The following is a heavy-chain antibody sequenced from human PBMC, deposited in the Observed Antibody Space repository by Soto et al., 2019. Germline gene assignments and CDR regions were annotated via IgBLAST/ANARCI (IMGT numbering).Heavy chain of an antibody. V-gene: IGHV4-4*02. CDR3: ARERAFGESSPGYYYYGMDV. CDR2: IYHSGST. J-gene: IGHJ6*02. CDR1: GGSISSSNW. D-gene: IGHD3-10*01. Sequence: PSETLSLTCAVSGGSISSSNWWSRVRQNPGKGLEWIGEIYHSGSTNYNPSLKSRVTISVDKSKNQFSLKLSSVSAADTAVYYCARERAFGESSPGYYYYGMDVWGQGTTVTVSS.